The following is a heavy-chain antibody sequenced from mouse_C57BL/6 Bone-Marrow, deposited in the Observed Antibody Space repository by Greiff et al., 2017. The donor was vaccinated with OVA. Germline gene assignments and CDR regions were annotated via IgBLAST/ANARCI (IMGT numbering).Heavy chain of an antibody. CDR2: INPNNGGT. V-gene: IGHV1-26*01. J-gene: IGHJ2*01. CDR3: ATLAHGDY. CDR1: GYTFTDYY. Sequence: EVQLQQPGTDLVKPGASVKISCKASGYTFTDYYMNWVKQSHGKSLEWIGDINPNNGGTSYNQKFKGKATLTVDKSSSTAYMELRSLTSEDSAVYYCATLAHGDYWGQGTTLTVSS.